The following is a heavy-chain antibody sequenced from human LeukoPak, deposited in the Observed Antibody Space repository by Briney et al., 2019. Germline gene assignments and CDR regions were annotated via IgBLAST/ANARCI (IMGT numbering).Heavy chain of an antibody. CDR1: GGSISSGDYY. CDR2: IYYSGST. CDR3: ARDHNWNWFDP. V-gene: IGHV4-30-4*08. J-gene: IGHJ5*02. D-gene: IGHD1-20*01. Sequence: SETLSPTCTVSGGSISSGDYYWSWIRQPPGKGLEWIGYIYYSGSTYYNPSLKSRVTISVDTSKNQFSLKLSSVTAADTAVYYCARDHNWNWFDPWGQGTLVTVSS.